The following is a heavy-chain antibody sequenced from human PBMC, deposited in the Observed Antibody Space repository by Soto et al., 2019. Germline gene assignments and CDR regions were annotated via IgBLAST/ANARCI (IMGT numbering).Heavy chain of an antibody. CDR2: ISTYNGNT. CDR1: GYTFTSYG. J-gene: IGHJ4*02. Sequence: ASVKVSCKASGYTFTSYGISWVREAPGQGLEWMGWISTYNGNTKYAQKLQGRVTMTTDTSTSKVYMELRSLRSDDTAVYYCARDFGGKRSYYDSSAYEYYFDYWGQGTLVTVSS. V-gene: IGHV1-18*01. CDR3: ARDFGGKRSYYDSSAYEYYFDY. D-gene: IGHD3-22*01.